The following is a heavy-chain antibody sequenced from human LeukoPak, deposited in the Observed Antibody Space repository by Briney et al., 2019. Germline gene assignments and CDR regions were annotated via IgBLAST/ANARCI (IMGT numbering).Heavy chain of an antibody. CDR2: IYSGGST. D-gene: IGHD5-12*01. CDR1: GFTVSSNY. V-gene: IGHV3-53*01. CDR3: ARIDLVGTKGAFDI. J-gene: IGHJ3*02. Sequence: GGSLRLSCATSGFTVSSNYMNWVRQPPGKGLEWVSVIYSGGSTYYADSVKGRFTISRDNSKNTVYLQMNSLRAEDTAVYYCARIDLVGTKGAFDIWGQGTMVTVSS.